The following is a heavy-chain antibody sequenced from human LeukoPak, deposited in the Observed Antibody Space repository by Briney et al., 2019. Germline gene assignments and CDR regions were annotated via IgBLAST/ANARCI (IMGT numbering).Heavy chain of an antibody. D-gene: IGHD1-26*01. CDR2: IIPILGIA. V-gene: IGHV1-69*04. J-gene: IGHJ4*02. CDR3: AIPSIVGASNFDY. Sequence: SVKVSCKASGGTFSSYAISWVRPAPGQGLEWMGRIIPILGIANYAQKFQGRVTITADKSTSTAYMELSSLRSEDTAVYYCAIPSIVGASNFDYWGQGTLVTVSS. CDR1: GGTFSSYA.